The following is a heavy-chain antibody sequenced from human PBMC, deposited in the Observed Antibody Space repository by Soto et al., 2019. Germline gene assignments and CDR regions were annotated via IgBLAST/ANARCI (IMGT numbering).Heavy chain of an antibody. V-gene: IGHV5-51*01. Sequence: LQISCKGAGYSVTSYWIGCVRRMPGKGLEWMGIIYPGDSDTRYSPSFQGQVTISADKSISTAYLQWSSLKASDTAMYYCARKSVVLRFLEWLSHDGMDVWGQGTTLTVSS. J-gene: IGHJ6*02. CDR3: ARKSVVLRFLEWLSHDGMDV. CDR2: IYPGDSDT. D-gene: IGHD3-3*01. CDR1: GYSVTSYW.